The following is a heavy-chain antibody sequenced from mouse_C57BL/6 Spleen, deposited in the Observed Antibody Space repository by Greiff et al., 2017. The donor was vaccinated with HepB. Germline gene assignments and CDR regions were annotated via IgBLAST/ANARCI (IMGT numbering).Heavy chain of an antibody. CDR1: GYAFSSYW. CDR3: AREEAYDYDDGSYWYFDV. CDR2: IYPGDGDT. Sequence: QVQLQQSGAELVKPGASVKISCKASGYAFSSYWMNWVKQRPGKGLEWIGQIYPGDGDTNYNGKFKGKATLTADKSSSTAYMQLSSLTSEDSAVYFCAREEAYDYDDGSYWYFDVWGTGTTVTVSS. D-gene: IGHD2-4*01. J-gene: IGHJ1*03. V-gene: IGHV1-80*01.